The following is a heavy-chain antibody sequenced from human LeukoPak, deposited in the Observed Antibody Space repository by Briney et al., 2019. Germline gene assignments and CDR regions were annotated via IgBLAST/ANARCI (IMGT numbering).Heavy chain of an antibody. D-gene: IGHD2-15*01. Sequence: GGSLRLSCAASGFIVSGDFMSWVRQAPGKGLEWVSVISGSGGSTYYADSVKGRFTISRDNSKNTLYLQMNSLRAEDTAVYYCAKDRDIVVVVAATPFDYWGQGTLVTVSS. J-gene: IGHJ4*02. V-gene: IGHV3-23*01. CDR2: ISGSGGST. CDR3: AKDRDIVVVVAATPFDY. CDR1: GFIVSGDF.